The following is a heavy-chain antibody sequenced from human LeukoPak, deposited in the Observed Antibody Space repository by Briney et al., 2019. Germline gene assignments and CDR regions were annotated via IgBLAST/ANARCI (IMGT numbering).Heavy chain of an antibody. V-gene: IGHV4-4*02. CDR1: GGSISSSNW. CDR3: ARDLRTTVVAHWYFDL. CDR2: IYHSGST. Sequence: SETLSLTCAVSGGSISSSNWWSWVRQPPGKGLEWIGEIYHSGSTNYNPSLKSRVTISVDKSKNQFSLKLSSVTAADTAVYYCARDLRTTVVAHWYFDLWGRGTLVTDSS. D-gene: IGHD4-23*01. J-gene: IGHJ2*01.